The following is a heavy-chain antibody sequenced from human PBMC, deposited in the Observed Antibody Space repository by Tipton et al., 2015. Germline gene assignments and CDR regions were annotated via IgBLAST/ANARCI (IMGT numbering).Heavy chain of an antibody. D-gene: IGHD1-1*01. CDR1: GYTFTDYG. CDR2: INALNGNT. Sequence: QLVQSGAVVRKPGASVKVSCKASGYTFTDYGISWVRQAPGQGLEWMAWINALNGNTNYAQKFQDRATMTTDTSTSTAYMELRSLKSDDTAVYYCARDGQQLEGLGIWGQGTMVTVSS. CDR3: ARDGQQLEGLGI. J-gene: IGHJ3*02. V-gene: IGHV1-18*01.